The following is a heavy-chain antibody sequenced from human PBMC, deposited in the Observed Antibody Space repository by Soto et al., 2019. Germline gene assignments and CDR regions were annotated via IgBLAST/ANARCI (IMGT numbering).Heavy chain of an antibody. D-gene: IGHD6-25*01. CDR2: IYYSGST. J-gene: IGHJ4*02. V-gene: IGHV4-31*03. CDR3: ARDYLRLFDY. Sequence: PSETLSLTCTVSGGSISSGGYYWSWIRQHPGKGLEWIGYIYYSGSTYYNPSLRSRVTISVDTSKNQFSLKLSSVTAAGTAVYYCARDYLRLFDYWGQGTLVTVSS. CDR1: GGSISSGGYY.